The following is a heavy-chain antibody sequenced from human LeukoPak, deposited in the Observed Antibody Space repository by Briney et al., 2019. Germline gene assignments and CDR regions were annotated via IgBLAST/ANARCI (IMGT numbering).Heavy chain of an antibody. CDR1: GGSISSYY. CDR2: IYYSGST. D-gene: IGHD6-6*01. V-gene: IGHV4-59*12. Sequence: SETLSLTCTVSGGSISSYYWSWIRQPPGKGLEWIGYIYYSGSTNYNPSLKSRVTISVDTSKNQFSLKLSSVTAADTAVYYCARGEVIAARPAAYWGQGTLVTVSS. J-gene: IGHJ4*02. CDR3: ARGEVIAARPAAY.